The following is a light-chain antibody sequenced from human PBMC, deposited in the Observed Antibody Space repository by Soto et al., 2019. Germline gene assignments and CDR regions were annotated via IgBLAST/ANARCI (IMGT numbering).Light chain of an antibody. Sequence: QSALTQPASVSGSPGQSITISCTGTSSDVGGYNYVSWYQQHPGKAPKLMIYEVSNRPSGVSNRFSGSKSGNTASLTISGPQAEDEADYYCTSYTSSSTPGVFGGGTKLTAL. J-gene: IGLJ3*02. CDR3: TSYTSSSTPGV. V-gene: IGLV2-14*01. CDR1: SSDVGGYNY. CDR2: EVS.